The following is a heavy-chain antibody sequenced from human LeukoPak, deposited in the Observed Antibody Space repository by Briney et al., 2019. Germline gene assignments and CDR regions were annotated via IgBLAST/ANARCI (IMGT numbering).Heavy chain of an antibody. V-gene: IGHV1-2*02. J-gene: IGHJ3*02. CDR1: GYTFTGYY. D-gene: IGHD3-22*01. CDR2: INPNSGGT. Sequence: ASAKVSCKASGYTFTGYYMHWVRQAPGQGLEWMGWINPNSGGTNYAQKFQGRVTMTRDTSISTAYMELSRLRSDDTAVYYCARDLQNYDSSGYYQPDAFDIWGQGTMVTVSS. CDR3: ARDLQNYDSSGYYQPDAFDI.